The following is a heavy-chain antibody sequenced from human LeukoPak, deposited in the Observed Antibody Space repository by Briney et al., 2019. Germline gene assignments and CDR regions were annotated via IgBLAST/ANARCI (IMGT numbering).Heavy chain of an antibody. CDR1: GFTFSSYG. CDR2: IWYDGSNK. Sequence: GGSLRLSCAASGFTFSSYGMHWVRQAPGKGLEWVAVIWYDGSNKYYADSVKGRFTISRDNSKNTLYLQMNSLRAEDTAVYYCARTPLRSWYYFDYWGQGTLVTVSS. D-gene: IGHD2-2*01. V-gene: IGHV3-33*01. J-gene: IGHJ4*02. CDR3: ARTPLRSWYYFDY.